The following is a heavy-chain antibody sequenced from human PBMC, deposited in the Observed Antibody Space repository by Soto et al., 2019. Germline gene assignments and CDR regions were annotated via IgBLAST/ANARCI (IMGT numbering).Heavy chain of an antibody. J-gene: IGHJ4*02. Sequence: QVQLQESGPGLVKPSQTLSLTCTVSGGSINNVNYCWSWIRQSPDKGLEWIGHIYNGGTTYNNPSLRGRVPISVDTPKNQSSRNLSCGGAEDTAFYFCAGGPSGKKFDCGGKDPLV. CDR1: GGSINNVNYC. V-gene: IGHV4-30-4*01. CDR2: IYNGGTT. D-gene: IGHD1-26*01. CDR3: AGGPSGKKFDC.